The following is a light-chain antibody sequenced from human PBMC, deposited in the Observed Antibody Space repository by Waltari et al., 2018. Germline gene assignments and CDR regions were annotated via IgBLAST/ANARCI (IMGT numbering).Light chain of an antibody. CDR1: QSVSRA. V-gene: IGKV3-20*01. CDR2: DAS. Sequence: EIVLTQSPGTLSLSPGETATLSCRASQSVSRALAWYQKKPGQAPRLLIYDASTRATGTPDRFSGSGSGTDFSLTISRLEPEDFAVYYCQKYVRLPATFGQGTKVEIK. CDR3: QKYVRLPAT. J-gene: IGKJ1*01.